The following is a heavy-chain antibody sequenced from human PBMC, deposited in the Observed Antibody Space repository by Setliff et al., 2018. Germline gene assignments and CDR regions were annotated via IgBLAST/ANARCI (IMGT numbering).Heavy chain of an antibody. Sequence: ASVKVSCKASGYTLTNYYMHWVRQAPGQGLEWMGIINPSGGLARYAQKFQGRVTMTRDTSTSTVHMEVSSLRSEDTAVYYCARDRYYNSWSGTSITAPHDAFDIWGQGTMVTVSS. CDR1: GYTLTNYY. V-gene: IGHV1-46*03. CDR2: INPSGGLA. J-gene: IGHJ3*02. CDR3: ARDRYYNSWSGTSITAPHDAFDI. D-gene: IGHD3-3*01.